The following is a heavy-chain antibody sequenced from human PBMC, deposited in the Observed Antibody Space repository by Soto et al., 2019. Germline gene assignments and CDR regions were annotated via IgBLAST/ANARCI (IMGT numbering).Heavy chain of an antibody. J-gene: IGHJ4*02. CDR3: AKADILTGLSLDY. V-gene: IGHV3-30*18. CDR2: ISYDGSNK. CDR1: GFTFSSYG. Sequence: GGSLRLSCAASGFTFSSYGMHWVRQAPGKGLEWVAVISYDGSNKYYADSVKGRFTISRDNSKNTLYLQMNSLRAEDTAVYYCAKADILTGLSLDYWGQGTLVTVSS. D-gene: IGHD3-9*01.